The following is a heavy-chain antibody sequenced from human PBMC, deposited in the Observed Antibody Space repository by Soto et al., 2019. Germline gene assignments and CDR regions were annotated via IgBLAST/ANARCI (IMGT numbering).Heavy chain of an antibody. J-gene: IGHJ1*01. Sequence: ESGGGLVQPGRSLRLSCAASGFTFDDNAMHWVRQVPGKGLEWVSGINWNSGSIGYADSVKGRFAISRDNAKNSLHLQMNSLRAEDTAFYYCVKDESINWYSGHFRHWGQGTLVTVSS. CDR2: INWNSGSI. CDR1: GFTFDDNA. CDR3: VKDESINWYSGHFRH. D-gene: IGHD6-13*01. V-gene: IGHV3-9*01.